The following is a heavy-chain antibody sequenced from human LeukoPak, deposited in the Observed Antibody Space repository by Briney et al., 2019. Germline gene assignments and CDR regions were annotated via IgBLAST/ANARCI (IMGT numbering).Heavy chain of an antibody. J-gene: IGHJ4*02. V-gene: IGHV3-33*01. Sequence: GGSLRLSCAASGFTFSSYGMHWVRQAPGKGLEGVAVIWYDGSNKYYADSVKGRFTISRDNSKNTLYLQMNSLRAEDTAVYYCARGYRHNYFDYWGQGTLVTVSS. CDR2: IWYDGSNK. D-gene: IGHD1-26*01. CDR3: ARGYRHNYFDY. CDR1: GFTFSSYG.